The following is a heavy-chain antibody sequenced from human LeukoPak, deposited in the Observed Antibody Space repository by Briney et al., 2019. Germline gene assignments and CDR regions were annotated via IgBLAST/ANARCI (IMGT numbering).Heavy chain of an antibody. CDR1: GFTFSSYW. V-gene: IGHV3-7*03. CDR2: IKQDGSEK. D-gene: IGHD3-22*01. J-gene: IGHJ4*02. CDR3: AKDKGGDYYDSSGYDY. Sequence: GGSLRLSCAASGFTFSSYWMSWVRQAPGKGLEWVANIKQDGSEKYYVDSVKGRFTISRDNAKNSLYLQTNSLRAEDTALYYCAKDKGGDYYDSSGYDYWGQGTLVTVSS.